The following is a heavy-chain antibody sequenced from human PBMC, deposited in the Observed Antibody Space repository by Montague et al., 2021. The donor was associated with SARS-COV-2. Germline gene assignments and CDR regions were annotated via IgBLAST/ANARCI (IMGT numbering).Heavy chain of an antibody. CDR2: INHGGST. J-gene: IGHJ6*03. CDR1: GTSFSGYY. V-gene: IGHV4-34*01. CDR3: ARLRDGVVPSPILGVGPYYAYYSMDV. D-gene: IGHD3-10*01. Sequence: SETLSLTCAVHGTSFSGYYWNWIRQPPGKGREWMGEINHGGSTKYSTSLKSRLTILADTSKNQFSLMQTSVAAAVTAVYYCARLRDGVVPSPILGVGPYYAYYSMDVWGRGTTVTVSS.